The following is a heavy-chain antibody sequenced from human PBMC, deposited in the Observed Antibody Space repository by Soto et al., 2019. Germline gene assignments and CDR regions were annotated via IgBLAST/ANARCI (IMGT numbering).Heavy chain of an antibody. J-gene: IGHJ5*02. D-gene: IGHD3-3*01. CDR1: GGAISTYY. V-gene: IGHV4-4*07. CDR3: ARGQRFSDWFDP. CDR2: IYSSGST. Sequence: PSETLSLTCTVSGGAISTYYWTWIRQPGGKGLEWIGRIYSSGSTKYNPSLQSRVTMSLDTSNNQFSLRLTSVTAADTAVYYCARGQRFSDWFDPWGQGTLVTVSS.